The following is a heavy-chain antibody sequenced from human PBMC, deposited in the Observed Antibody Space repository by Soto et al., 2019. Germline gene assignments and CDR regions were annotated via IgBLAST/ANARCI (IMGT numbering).Heavy chain of an antibody. CDR3: ASGREMATIHGMDA. CDR1: GGTFSSYA. D-gene: IGHD5-12*01. CDR2: IIPIFGTA. Sequence: SVKVSCKASGGTFSSYAISWVRQAPGQGLEWMGGIIPIFGTANYAQKFQGRVTITADESTSTAYMELSSLRSEDTAVYYCASGREMATIHGMDAWGQGTTVTVSS. V-gene: IGHV1-69*13. J-gene: IGHJ6*02.